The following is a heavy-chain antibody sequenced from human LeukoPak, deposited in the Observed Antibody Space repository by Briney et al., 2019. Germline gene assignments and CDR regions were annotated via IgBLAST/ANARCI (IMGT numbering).Heavy chain of an antibody. CDR1: GGSISSGDYY. V-gene: IGHV4-30-4*01. Sequence: SQTLSLTCTVSGGSISSGDYYWSWIRQPPGKGLEWIGYIYYSGSTYYNPSLKSRVTISVDTSKNQFSLKLSSVTAADTAVYYCARCNHDYSNYGPSGYYHGMDVWGQGTTVTVSS. CDR2: IYYSGST. J-gene: IGHJ6*02. D-gene: IGHD4-11*01. CDR3: ARCNHDYSNYGPSGYYHGMDV.